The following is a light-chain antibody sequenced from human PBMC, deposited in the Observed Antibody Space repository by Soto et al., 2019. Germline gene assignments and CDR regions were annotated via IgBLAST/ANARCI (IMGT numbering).Light chain of an antibody. CDR1: QSISGY. V-gene: IGKV1-39*01. CDR3: QQSYSTLPIT. Sequence: DIQSTQSPSSLSASVGDRVTITCRTSQSISGYLNWYRHKPGKAPTLLIYAASTLQSGVPSRFSGSGSGTDFTLTISNLQPEDFATYYCQQSYSTLPITFGQGTRLEI. CDR2: AAS. J-gene: IGKJ5*01.